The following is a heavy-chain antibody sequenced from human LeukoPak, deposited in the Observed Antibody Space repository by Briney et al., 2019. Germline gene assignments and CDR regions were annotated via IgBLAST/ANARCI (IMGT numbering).Heavy chain of an antibody. CDR1: GGSITSGSYY. D-gene: IGHD3-22*01. CDR3: ARVRGDSSGDY. V-gene: IGHV4-31*03. Sequence: SQTLSLTCTVSGGSITSGSYYWSWIRQHPGKGLEWIGYISYSGSTYSNPSLNSRLTISLDTSKNHFSLKLSSVTAADTAVYYCARVRGDSSGDYWGQGTLVSVSS. J-gene: IGHJ4*02. CDR2: ISYSGST.